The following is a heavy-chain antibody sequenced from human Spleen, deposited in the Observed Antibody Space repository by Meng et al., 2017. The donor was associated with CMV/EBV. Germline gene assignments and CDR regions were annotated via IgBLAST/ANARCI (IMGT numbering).Heavy chain of an antibody. J-gene: IGHJ4*02. CDR3: ARGPEVIVVVPPTD. D-gene: IGHD2-2*01. V-gene: IGHV4-34*01. CDR2: VIHGGTT. CDR1: GGSIRSYY. Sequence: ETLSLTCTVSGGSIRSYYWSWIRQPPGKGLEWIGEVIHGGTTNYNPSLKNRVTMSVDTSRNQVSLKLRAVTAADTAVYYCARGPEVIVVVPPTDWGQGTLVTVSS.